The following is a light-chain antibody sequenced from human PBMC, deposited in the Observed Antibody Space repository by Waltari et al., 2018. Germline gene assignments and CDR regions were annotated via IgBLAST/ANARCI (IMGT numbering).Light chain of an antibody. V-gene: IGKV1-39*01. J-gene: IGKJ1*01. CDR3: QQSYNSWT. CDR1: QSISSN. Sequence: IQMTQSPSSLSASVGDRVTITCRASQSISSNLNWYQQKPGKGPKVLIYAASSLQSGVPSRFSGSGSGTEFTLTISSLQPEDSATYFCQQSYNSWTFGQGTKVEIK. CDR2: AAS.